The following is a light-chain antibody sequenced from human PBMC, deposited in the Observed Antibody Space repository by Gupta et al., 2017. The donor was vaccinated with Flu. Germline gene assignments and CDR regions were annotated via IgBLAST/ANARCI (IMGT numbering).Light chain of an antibody. CDR1: ALPKKC. Sequence: SYELTQPPSVSVSPGQTASITCSGDALPKKCSYWYQQKSGQAPVLVIYEDSKRPSGIPARFSGSRSGTTGTLTISGVQVDDEADYYCDSTDNSGKNYWVFGGGTKLPVL. V-gene: IGLV3-10*01. J-gene: IGLJ3*02. CDR2: EDS. CDR3: DSTDNSGKNYWV.